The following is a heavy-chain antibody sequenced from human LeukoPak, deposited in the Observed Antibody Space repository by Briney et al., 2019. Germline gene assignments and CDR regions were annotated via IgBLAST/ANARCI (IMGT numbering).Heavy chain of an antibody. CDR3: AKDREGLSSGYDLEYFDY. CDR2: ITGSGDST. Sequence: GGSLRLSCAASGFTFSSYAMNWVRQAPGKGLEWVSAITGSGDSTSYADSVKGRFTISRDNSKNTLFLQMNSLRDEDTAVYYCAKDREGLSSGYDLEYFDYWGQGTLVTVSS. CDR1: GFTFSSYA. D-gene: IGHD5-12*01. J-gene: IGHJ4*02. V-gene: IGHV3-23*01.